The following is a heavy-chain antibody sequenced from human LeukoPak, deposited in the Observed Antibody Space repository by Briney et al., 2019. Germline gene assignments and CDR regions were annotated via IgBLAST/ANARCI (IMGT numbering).Heavy chain of an antibody. Sequence: AGGSLRLSCAASGFTFSDHYMDWVRQAPGKGLEWVGRTRNKADSYTTEYAASVKGRFTISRDDSKNSLYLQMNSLKTEDTAVYYCARMGGNWADAFDIWGQGTMVTVSS. CDR3: ARMGGNWADAFDI. D-gene: IGHD4-23*01. V-gene: IGHV3-72*01. J-gene: IGHJ3*02. CDR2: TRNKADSYTT. CDR1: GFTFSDHY.